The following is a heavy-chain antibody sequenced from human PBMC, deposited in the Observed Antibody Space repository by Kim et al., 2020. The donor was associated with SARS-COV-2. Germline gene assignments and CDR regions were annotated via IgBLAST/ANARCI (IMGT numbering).Heavy chain of an antibody. Sequence: GGSLRLSCAASGITFRNYWMHWVRQAPGKGLVWVSRITDDGSDTVYVDSVEGRFTISRDNAKNTLYLQMYSLRVEDTAVYYCATGLGHYYDLWGRGTLVT. CDR3: ATGLGHYYDL. CDR2: ITDDGSDT. V-gene: IGHV3-74*01. CDR1: GITFRNYW. J-gene: IGHJ2*01. D-gene: IGHD6-19*01.